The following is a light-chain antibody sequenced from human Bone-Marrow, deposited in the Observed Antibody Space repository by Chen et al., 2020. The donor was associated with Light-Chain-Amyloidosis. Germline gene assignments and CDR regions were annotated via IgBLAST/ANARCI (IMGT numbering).Light chain of an antibody. CDR3: SSYTITNTLV. CDR2: EVT. CDR1: SSDVGGNNH. V-gene: IGLV2-14*01. Sequence: QSALTQPASVPGSPGQSITISCTGTSSDVGGNNHVSWYQQHPDKAPKLMIYEVTNRPSWVPDRFSGYKSDNTASLTISGLQTEDEADYFCSSYTITNTLVFGSGTRVTVL. J-gene: IGLJ1*01.